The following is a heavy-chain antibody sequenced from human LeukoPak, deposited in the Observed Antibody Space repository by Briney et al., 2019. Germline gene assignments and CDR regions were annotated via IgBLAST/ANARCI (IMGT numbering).Heavy chain of an antibody. CDR1: GFTFSSYA. V-gene: IGHV3-64*01. D-gene: IGHD3-22*01. CDR2: ISSNGGST. J-gene: IGHJ3*02. Sequence: GGSLRLSCAASGFTFSSYAMHWVRQAPGKGLEYVSAISSNGGSTYYANSVKGRFTISRDNSKNTLYLQVGSLRAEDMAVYYCARGRPVVVITARTPRGEFDIWGQGTMVTVSS. CDR3: ARGRPVVVITARTPRGEFDI.